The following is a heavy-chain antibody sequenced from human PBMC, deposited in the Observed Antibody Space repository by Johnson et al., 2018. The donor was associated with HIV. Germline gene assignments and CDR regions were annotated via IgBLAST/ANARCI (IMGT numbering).Heavy chain of an antibody. CDR2: ITSAGSST. CDR3: AIVQLLADDVFNI. Sequence: VQLVESGGDLVQPGGSLRLSCVGSGFTFSTNWMHWVRQAPGQGLVWVSRITSAGSSTSYADSVKGRFTISRDNAKNTLYLQMDSLGAEDTAVYYCAIVQLLADDVFNIWGQGTMVTVSS. V-gene: IGHV3-74*01. J-gene: IGHJ3*02. CDR1: GFTFSTNW. D-gene: IGHD3-10*01.